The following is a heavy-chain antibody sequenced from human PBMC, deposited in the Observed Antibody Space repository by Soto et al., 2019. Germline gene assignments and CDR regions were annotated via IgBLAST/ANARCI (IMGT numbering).Heavy chain of an antibody. J-gene: IGHJ3*02. Sequence: EVQLVESGGGLVQPGGSLRLSCAASGFSFNSYSMNWVRQAPGKGLEWVSYISSGSMTIYYADSVKGRFTISREKPKNSLFLQMNSLRAEATAVYYCSRSAFGVVTPDAFDIWGQGTMVTVSS. CDR1: GFSFNSYS. CDR3: SRSAFGVVTPDAFDI. CDR2: ISSGSMTI. D-gene: IGHD3-3*01. V-gene: IGHV3-48*01.